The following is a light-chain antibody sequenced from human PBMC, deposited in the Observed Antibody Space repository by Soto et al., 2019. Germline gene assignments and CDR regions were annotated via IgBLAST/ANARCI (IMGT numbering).Light chain of an antibody. Sequence: IVLTQSPGTLSLSPGETATLSCRASQSVTTQLAWYQQKRGRAPRLIIHGASRRATGIPDRISGSGSGTDFTLTISGVEPEDVAVYYCQQYGGSTRTFGQGTKVDIK. CDR1: QSVTTQ. CDR3: QQYGGSTRT. V-gene: IGKV3-20*01. CDR2: GAS. J-gene: IGKJ1*01.